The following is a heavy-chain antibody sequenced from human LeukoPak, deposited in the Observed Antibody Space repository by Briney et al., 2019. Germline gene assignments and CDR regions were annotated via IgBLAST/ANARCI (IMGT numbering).Heavy chain of an antibody. CDR2: ISWNSDTI. CDR1: GFTFDDYA. J-gene: IGHJ4*02. D-gene: IGHD3-22*01. V-gene: IGHV3-9*01. Sequence: PGGSLRLSCAVSGFTFDDYAMHWVRQAPGKGLEWVSGISWNSDTILYADSVKGRFTISRDNAKDSLYLQMNSLRTEDTALYYCARGQDYDSSGCPDYWGQGTLVTVSS. CDR3: ARGQDYDSSGCPDY.